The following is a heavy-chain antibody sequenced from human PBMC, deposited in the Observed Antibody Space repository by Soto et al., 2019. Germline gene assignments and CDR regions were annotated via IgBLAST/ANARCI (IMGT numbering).Heavy chain of an antibody. V-gene: IGHV4-59*01. D-gene: IGHD6-13*01. J-gene: IGHJ1*01. CDR2: IYYSGST. CDR1: GGSISSYY. CDR3: ASYSSSRSIQH. Sequence: QVQLQESGPGLVKPSETLSLTCTVSGGSISSYYWSWIRQPPGKGLEWIGYIYYSGSTNYNPSLKSRVTISVDTSKNQFSLKLSSVTAADTAVYYCASYSSSRSIQHWGQGTLVTVSS.